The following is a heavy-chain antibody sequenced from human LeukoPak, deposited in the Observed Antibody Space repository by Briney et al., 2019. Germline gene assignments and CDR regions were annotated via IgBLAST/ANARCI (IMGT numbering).Heavy chain of an antibody. CDR2: ISGSGGST. Sequence: PGGSLRLSCAASGFTFSSYTMSWVRQAPGKGLEWVSAISGSGGSTYYADSVKGRFTISRDNSKNTLYLQMNSLRAEDTAVYYCVRPYGSESYYKYFDYWGLGALVTVSS. CDR3: VRPYGSESYYKYFDY. J-gene: IGHJ4*02. V-gene: IGHV3-23*01. CDR1: GFTFSSYT. D-gene: IGHD3-10*01.